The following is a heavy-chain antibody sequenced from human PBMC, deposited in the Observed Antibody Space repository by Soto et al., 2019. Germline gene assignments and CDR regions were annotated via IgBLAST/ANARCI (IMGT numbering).Heavy chain of an antibody. Sequence: SETLSLTFRISGWCFSGYYWSRFRQPPGKGLEWIGEINHSGSTNYNPSLKSRVTISVDTSKNQFSLKLSSVTAADTAVYYCARAVRVDFDWYAFDIWGQGTMVS. J-gene: IGHJ3*02. CDR2: INHSGST. CDR3: ARAVRVDFDWYAFDI. CDR1: GWCFSGYY. D-gene: IGHD3-9*01. V-gene: IGHV4-34*01.